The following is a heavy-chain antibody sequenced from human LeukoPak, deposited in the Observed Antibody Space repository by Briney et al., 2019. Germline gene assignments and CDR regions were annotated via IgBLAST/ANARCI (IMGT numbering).Heavy chain of an antibody. D-gene: IGHD6-13*01. Sequence: TSETLSLTCAVYGGSFSGYYWSWIRQPPGKGLEWIGEINHSGSTNYNPSLKSRVTISVDTSKNQFSLKLSSVTAADTAVYYCARRWAAAEAFDIWGQGTMVTVSS. CDR2: INHSGST. J-gene: IGHJ3*02. CDR1: GGSFSGYY. CDR3: ARRWAAAEAFDI. V-gene: IGHV4-34*01.